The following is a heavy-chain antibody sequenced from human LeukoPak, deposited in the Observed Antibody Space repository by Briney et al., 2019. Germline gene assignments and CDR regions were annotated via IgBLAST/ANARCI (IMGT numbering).Heavy chain of an antibody. J-gene: IGHJ4*02. CDR3: ARDRPGDYQGSGFDY. CDR2: IIPIFGTA. V-gene: IGHV1-69*06. CDR1: GGTFSSYA. Sequence: GASVKVSCKASGGTFSSYAISWVRQAPGQGLEWMGGIIPIFGTANYAQKFQGRVTITADKSTSTAYMELSSLRSEDTAAYYCARDRPGDYQGSGFDYWGQGTLVTVSS. D-gene: IGHD4-17*01.